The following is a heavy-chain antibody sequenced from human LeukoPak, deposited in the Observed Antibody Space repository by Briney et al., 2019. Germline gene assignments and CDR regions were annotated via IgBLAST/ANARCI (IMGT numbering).Heavy chain of an antibody. Sequence: SETLSLTCAVYGGSFSGYYWSWIRQPPGKGLEWIGEINHSGSTNYNPSLKSRVAISVDTSKNQFSLKLSSVTAADTAVYYCARGSSIAAAGTDGYWGQGILVTVSS. CDR2: INHSGST. J-gene: IGHJ4*02. V-gene: IGHV4-34*01. D-gene: IGHD6-13*01. CDR1: GGSFSGYY. CDR3: ARGSSIAAAGTDGY.